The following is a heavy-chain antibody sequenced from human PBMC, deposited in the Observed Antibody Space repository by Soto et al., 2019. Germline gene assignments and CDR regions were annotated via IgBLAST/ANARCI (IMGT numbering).Heavy chain of an antibody. CDR2: IYYSGST. CDR1: GGSISSYY. CDR3: ARGNPPIAY. J-gene: IGHJ4*02. V-gene: IGHV4-59*01. Sequence: PSETLSLTCTVSGGSISSYYWSWIRQPPGKGLEWIGYIYYSGSTNYNPSLKSRVTISVDTSKNQFSLKLSSVTAADTAVYYCARGNPPIAYWGQGTLVTVSS.